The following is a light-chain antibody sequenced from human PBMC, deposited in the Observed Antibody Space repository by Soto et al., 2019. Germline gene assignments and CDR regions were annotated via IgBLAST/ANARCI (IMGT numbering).Light chain of an antibody. Sequence: EIVMTQSPATLSVSTGERATLSCRASQSVARKLAWYQQKPGQAPRLLIYGASSRATGIPDGFSGSGSGTDFTLTISSLQSEDFAVYYCQQFKNWPWTFGQGTKVDIK. CDR3: QQFKNWPWT. J-gene: IGKJ1*01. V-gene: IGKV3D-15*01. CDR1: QSVARK. CDR2: GAS.